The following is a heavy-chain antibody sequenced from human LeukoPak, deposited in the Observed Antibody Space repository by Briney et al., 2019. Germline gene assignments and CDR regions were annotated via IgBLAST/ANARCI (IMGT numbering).Heavy chain of an antibody. V-gene: IGHV3-30*01. D-gene: IGHD1-26*01. Sequence: PGGSLRLSCAASGFTFSSYALHWVRQAPGKGLEWVTVISYDGSNKYSAGSVKGRFTISRDSSKNTLYLQMDSLRAEDTAVYYCAKGAGVELLIELDSWGQGTLVTVSS. CDR2: ISYDGSNK. CDR1: GFTFSSYA. J-gene: IGHJ4*02. CDR3: AKGAGVELLIELDS.